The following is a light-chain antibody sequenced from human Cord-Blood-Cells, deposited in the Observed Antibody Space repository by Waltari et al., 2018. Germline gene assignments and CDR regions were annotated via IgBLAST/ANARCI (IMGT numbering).Light chain of an antibody. J-gene: IGLJ3*02. CDR2: GTS. V-gene: IGLV1-40*01. CDR1: RPNTGAGYD. Sequence: QSVLTQPPSVSGAPGQRVTISCTGSRPNTGAGYDVHWYQQLPGTAPKLLIYGTSNRPSGVPDRFSGSKSGTSASLAITGLQAEDEADYYCQSYDSSLSGVFGGGTKLTVL. CDR3: QSYDSSLSGV.